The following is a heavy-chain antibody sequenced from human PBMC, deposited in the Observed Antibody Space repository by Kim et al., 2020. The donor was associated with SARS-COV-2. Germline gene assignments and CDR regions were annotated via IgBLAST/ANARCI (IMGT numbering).Heavy chain of an antibody. CDR3: ASYGSGSYYNSLDYYYGMDV. V-gene: IGHV3-30*03. D-gene: IGHD3-10*01. J-gene: IGHJ6*02. CDR2: ISYDGSNK. CDR1: GFTFSSYG. Sequence: GSLRLSCAASGFTFSSYGMHWVRQAPGKGLEWVAVISYDGSNKYYADSVKGRFTISRDNSKNTLYLQMNSLRAEDTAVYYCASYGSGSYYNSLDYYYGMDVWGQGTTVTVSS.